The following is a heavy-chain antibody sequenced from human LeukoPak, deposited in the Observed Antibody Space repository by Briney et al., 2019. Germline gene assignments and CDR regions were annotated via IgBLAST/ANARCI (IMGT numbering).Heavy chain of an antibody. D-gene: IGHD2-8*01. V-gene: IGHV1-69*13. CDR3: ARDLGYCTNGVCHTRFDY. J-gene: IGHJ4*02. CDR1: GGTFSSYA. Sequence: ASVKVSCKASGGTFSSYAISWVRQAPGQGLEWMGGIIPIFGTANYAQKFQGRVTITADESTSTAYMELSSLRAEDTAVYYCARDLGYCTNGVCHTRFDYWGQGTLVAVSS. CDR2: IIPIFGTA.